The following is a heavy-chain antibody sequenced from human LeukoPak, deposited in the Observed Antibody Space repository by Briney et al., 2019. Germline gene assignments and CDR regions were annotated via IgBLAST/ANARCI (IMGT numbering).Heavy chain of an antibody. V-gene: IGHV3-7*01. D-gene: IGHD3-22*01. CDR3: ARVDSSYAFDI. Sequence: GGSLRLSCAASGFTFSTYWMSWVRQAPGKGLEWVANINQDGSEKYYVDSVKGRFTISRDNAKNSPYLQMNSLRAEDTAVYYCARVDSSYAFDIWGQGTMVTVSS. CDR2: INQDGSEK. J-gene: IGHJ3*02. CDR1: GFTFSTYW.